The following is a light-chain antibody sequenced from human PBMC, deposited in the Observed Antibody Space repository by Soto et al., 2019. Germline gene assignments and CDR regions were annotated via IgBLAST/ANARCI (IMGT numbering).Light chain of an antibody. Sequence: QSALTQPRSVSGSPGQSVTISCTGTSSDVGGYNYVSWYQQHPGKAPKLIIYDVRKRPSGVPDRFSGSKSGNTASLTISGLQAADDSDSDCDSYAGSYVFGTGTKLTVL. CDR1: SSDVGGYNY. V-gene: IGLV2-11*01. CDR2: DVR. CDR3: DSYAGSYV. J-gene: IGLJ1*01.